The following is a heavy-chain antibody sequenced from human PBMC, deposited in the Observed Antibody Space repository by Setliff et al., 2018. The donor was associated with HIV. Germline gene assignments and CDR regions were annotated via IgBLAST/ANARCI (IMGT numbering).Heavy chain of an antibody. D-gene: IGHD3-3*01. CDR3: ARDNLYYNLYDGSPVYGMDV. CDR2: ISIGSGGAI. J-gene: IGHJ6*02. V-gene: IGHV3-21*01. Sequence: GGSLRLSCAASGFTFNSYGIHWVRQAPGRGLEWVSSISIGSGGAIDYADSVQGRFTISRDNSKNSLYLQMNGLRVEDTGVYYCARDNLYYNLYDGSPVYGMDVWGQGTTVTVSS. CDR1: GFTFNSYG.